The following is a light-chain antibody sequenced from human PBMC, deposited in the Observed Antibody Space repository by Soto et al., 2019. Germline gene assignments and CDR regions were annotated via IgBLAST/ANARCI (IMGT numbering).Light chain of an antibody. Sequence: DIQMTQSPSTLSASVGDRVTITCRASQSISAWLAWYQQKPGKAPKLLIYKASSLESGVPSRFSGSGSGTEFTLTISSLQPDDFASYYCQQYNNYGSWTFGQGTKLEIK. V-gene: IGKV1-5*03. CDR3: QQYNNYGSWT. CDR1: QSISAW. CDR2: KAS. J-gene: IGKJ1*01.